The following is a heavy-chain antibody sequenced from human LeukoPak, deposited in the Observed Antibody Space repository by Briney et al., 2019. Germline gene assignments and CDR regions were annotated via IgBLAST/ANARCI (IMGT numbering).Heavy chain of an antibody. V-gene: IGHV4-4*09. CDR2: IYTSGST. J-gene: IGHJ3*02. CDR1: GGSISSYY. Sequence: SETLSLTCTVSGGSISSYYWSWIRQPPGKGLEWIGYIYTSGSTNYNPSLKSRVTISVDTSKNQFSLKLSSVTAADTAVYYCARGVSDTAQAFDIWGQGTMVTVSS. D-gene: IGHD5-18*01. CDR3: ARGVSDTAQAFDI.